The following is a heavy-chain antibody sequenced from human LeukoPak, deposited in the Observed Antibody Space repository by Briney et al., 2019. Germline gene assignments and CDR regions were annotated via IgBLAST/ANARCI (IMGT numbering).Heavy chain of an antibody. CDR3: ARGFRGRFDY. CDR1: GGSISSYY. CDR2: IYHSGST. V-gene: IGHV4-59*12. J-gene: IGHJ4*02. D-gene: IGHD3-16*01. Sequence: PSETLSLTCTVSGGSISSYYWSWIRQPPGKGLEWIGYIYHSGSTYYNPSLKSRVTISVDRSKNQFSLKLSSVTAADTAVYYCARGFRGRFDYWGQGTLVTVSS.